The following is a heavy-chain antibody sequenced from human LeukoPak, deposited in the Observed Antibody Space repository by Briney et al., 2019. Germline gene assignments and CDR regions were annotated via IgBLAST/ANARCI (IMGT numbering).Heavy chain of an antibody. V-gene: IGHV1-2*02. CDR1: GYTFTGYY. CDR2: INPNSGGT. J-gene: IGHJ6*02. CDR3: ARDLPTAYYYYYYGMDV. Sequence: ASVKVSCKASGYTFTGYYTHWVRQAPGQGLEWMGWINPNSGGTNYAQKFQGRVTMTRDTSISTAYMELSRLRSDDTAVYYCARDLPTAYYYYYYGMDVWGQGTTVTVSS.